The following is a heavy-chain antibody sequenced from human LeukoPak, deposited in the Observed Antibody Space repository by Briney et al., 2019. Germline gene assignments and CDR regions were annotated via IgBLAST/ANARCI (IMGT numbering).Heavy chain of an antibody. CDR1: GFTFSSYG. J-gene: IGHJ4*02. CDR2: IWYGGSNK. Sequence: PGRSLRLSCAASGFTFSSYGMHWVRQAPGKGLEWVAVIWYGGSNKYYADSVKGRFTISRDNSKNTLYLQMNSLRAEDTAVYYCATLNIVVVPAAILHDYWGQGTLVTVSS. CDR3: ATLNIVVVPAAILHDY. V-gene: IGHV3-33*08. D-gene: IGHD2-2*01.